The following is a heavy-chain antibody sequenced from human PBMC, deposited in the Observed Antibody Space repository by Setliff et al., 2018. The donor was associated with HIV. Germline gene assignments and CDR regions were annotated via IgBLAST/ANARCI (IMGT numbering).Heavy chain of an antibody. D-gene: IGHD1-1*01. CDR2: IYHSGST. CDR1: GYSISSGYY. Sequence: LSLTCAVSGYSISSGYYWGWIRQPPGKGLEWIGSIYHSGSTYYNPSLKSRVTISVDTSKNQFSLKVSSVTAADTAVYYCARERSLITNRRYFDSWGQGTLVTVSS. J-gene: IGHJ4*02. V-gene: IGHV4-38-2*01. CDR3: ARERSLITNRRYFDS.